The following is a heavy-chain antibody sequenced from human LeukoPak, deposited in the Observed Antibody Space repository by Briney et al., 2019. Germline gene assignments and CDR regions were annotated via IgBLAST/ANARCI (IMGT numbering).Heavy chain of an antibody. D-gene: IGHD1-26*01. V-gene: IGHV5-10-1*01. CDR3: AGGGSHYAAVDY. Sequence: GESLRISCKGSGYIFTTYWISWVRQMPGKGLEWMGRIDPSDSYTNYSPSFQGHVTISVDKSISTAYLQWSSLKASDTAMYYCAGGGSHYAAVDYWGQGTLVTVSS. J-gene: IGHJ4*02. CDR1: GYIFTTYW. CDR2: IDPSDSYT.